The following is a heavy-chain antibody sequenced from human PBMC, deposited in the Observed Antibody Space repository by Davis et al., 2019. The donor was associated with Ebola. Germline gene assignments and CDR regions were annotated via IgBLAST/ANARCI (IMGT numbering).Heavy chain of an antibody. Sequence: SETLSLTCTVSGGSVTRGTYYWGWVRQPPGKGLEWIGAIYYNGRTYYNSSLESRVTISLDTSKNQSSLKLRSVTAADTAVYFCARLSGLFSSSSGALYFDLWGRGTLVSVSS. J-gene: IGHJ2*01. D-gene: IGHD6-6*01. CDR1: GGSVTRGTYY. V-gene: IGHV4-39*07. CDR2: IYYNGRT. CDR3: ARLSGLFSSSSGALYFDL.